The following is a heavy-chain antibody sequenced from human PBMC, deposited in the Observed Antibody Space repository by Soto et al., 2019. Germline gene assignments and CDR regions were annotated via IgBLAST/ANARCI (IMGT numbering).Heavy chain of an antibody. Sequence: GESLKISCKGSGYSFSTSWTGGVRHMSGKGVEWMGTIYPSDSDTRYSPSFQGHVIISADKSTSTAYLQWRSLKASDTAMYDCATRAEYYDFCSGYYGAWGQGTLVTVSS. CDR2: IYPSDSDT. J-gene: IGHJ5*02. V-gene: IGHV5-51*02. D-gene: IGHD3-3*01. CDR1: GYSFSTSW. CDR3: ATRAEYYDFCSGYYGA.